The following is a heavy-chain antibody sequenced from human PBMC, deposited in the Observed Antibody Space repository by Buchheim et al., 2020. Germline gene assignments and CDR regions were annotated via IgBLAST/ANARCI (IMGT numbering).Heavy chain of an antibody. CDR2: INPSGGST. Sequence: QVQLVQSGAEVKKPGASVKVSCKASGYTFTSYYMHWVRQAPGQGLEWMGIINPSGGSTSYAQKFQGRVXMTRGTSTSTAYMELSSLRSEDTAVYYCARDRWFGDHYYYYGMDVWGQGTT. CDR1: GYTFTSYY. J-gene: IGHJ6*02. V-gene: IGHV1-46*01. CDR3: ARDRWFGDHYYYYGMDV. D-gene: IGHD3-10*01.